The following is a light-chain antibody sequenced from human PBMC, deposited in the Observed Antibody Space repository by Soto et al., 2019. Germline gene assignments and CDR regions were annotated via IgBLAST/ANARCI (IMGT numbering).Light chain of an antibody. J-gene: IGKJ4*01. CDR2: GAS. CDR1: QSVSSSY. CDR3: QQYGSSPRVT. Sequence: EIVLTQSPGTLSLSPGERATLSCRASQSVSSSYLAWYQQKPGQAPRLLIYGASSRATGIPDRFSGSGSGTDVTLTISRLEPEDFAVYYCQQYGSSPRVTFGGGTEVEIK. V-gene: IGKV3-20*01.